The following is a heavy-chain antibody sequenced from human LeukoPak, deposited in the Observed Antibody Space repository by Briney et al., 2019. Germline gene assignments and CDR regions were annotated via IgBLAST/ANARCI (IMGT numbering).Heavy chain of an antibody. CDR2: IYYSGST. CDR1: GGSISSYY. CDR3: ARGGLTTKDYYYYGMDV. Sequence: SETLSLTCTVSGGSISSYYWSWIRQPPGKGLEWIGYIYYSGSTNYNPSLKSRVTISVDTSKNQFSLKLSSVTAADTAAYYCARGGLTTKDYYYYGMDVWGQGTTVTVSS. D-gene: IGHD4-17*01. V-gene: IGHV4-59*01. J-gene: IGHJ6*02.